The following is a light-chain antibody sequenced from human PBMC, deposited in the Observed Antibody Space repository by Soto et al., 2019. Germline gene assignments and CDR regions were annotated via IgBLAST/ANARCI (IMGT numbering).Light chain of an antibody. CDR1: SSNIGRDP. J-gene: IGLJ1*01. CDR3: AGWDGSLRGFV. Sequence: QSVLTQPPSASGTPGQRVTISCSGSSSNIGRDPVNWYQELPGTAPKLLIYDNNQRPSGVPDRFSGSKSGTSASLAISGLQSEDEADYFCAGWDGSLRGFVFGTGTKGTVL. CDR2: DNN. V-gene: IGLV1-44*01.